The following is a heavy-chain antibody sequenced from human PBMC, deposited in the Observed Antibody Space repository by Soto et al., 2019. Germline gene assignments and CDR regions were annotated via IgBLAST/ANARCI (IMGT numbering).Heavy chain of an antibody. Sequence: SETLSLTCTVSGGSVSNGGYYWNWIRQHPGKGLEWIGYKYYSGTTYYNPSLKSRVTISVDTSKNHFSLKLSSVTAADTAVYYCARLGGYGNWFDPWGQGTLVTVSS. V-gene: IGHV4-31*03. CDR3: ARLGGYGNWFDP. CDR1: GGSVSNGGYY. D-gene: IGHD6-25*01. J-gene: IGHJ5*02. CDR2: KYYSGTT.